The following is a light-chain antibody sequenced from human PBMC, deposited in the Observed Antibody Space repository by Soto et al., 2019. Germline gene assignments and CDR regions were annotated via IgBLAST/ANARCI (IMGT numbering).Light chain of an antibody. CDR1: QSITRW. V-gene: IGKV1-5*01. CDR2: DAS. J-gene: IGKJ1*01. Sequence: DIPMTQSPSTLSASVGDRVTIACRASQSITRWLAWYQQKPGTAPKLLIFDASTLEIGVPSRFSGSGYGTEFTLTISSLQPEDFATYYCQQYHTFWTFGQGTKVDVK. CDR3: QQYHTFWT.